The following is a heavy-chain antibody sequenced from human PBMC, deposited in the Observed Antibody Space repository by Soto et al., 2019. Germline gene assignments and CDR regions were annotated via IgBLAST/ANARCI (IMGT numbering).Heavy chain of an antibody. CDR3: ARVKQEAWYFDL. Sequence: DVQLVESGGGLVQPGGSLTLSCEASGFSFSSYWMHWVRQAPGKGLVWVSRIKTDGSIINYADFVEGRFTISRDNAKNKLFLQVNSLRVGDTAVYYCARVKQEAWYFDLWCRGTLVTVCS. J-gene: IGHJ2*01. CDR2: IKTDGSII. V-gene: IGHV3-74*01. CDR1: GFSFSSYW.